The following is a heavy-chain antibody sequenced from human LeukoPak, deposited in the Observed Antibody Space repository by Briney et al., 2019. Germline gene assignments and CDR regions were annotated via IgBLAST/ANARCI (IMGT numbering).Heavy chain of an antibody. V-gene: IGHV3-7*03. D-gene: IGHD5-12*01. CDR3: ARGYRGYKVPFDY. CDR2: IIQDGSEK. J-gene: IGHJ4*02. Sequence: GGSLRLSCAASGFTFSSYWMSWVRQVPGKGLEWVANIIQDGSEKYYVDSVKGRFSISRDNAKNSLFLQMNSLRADDTAVYYCARGYRGYKVPFDYWGQGTLVTVSS. CDR1: GFTFSSYW.